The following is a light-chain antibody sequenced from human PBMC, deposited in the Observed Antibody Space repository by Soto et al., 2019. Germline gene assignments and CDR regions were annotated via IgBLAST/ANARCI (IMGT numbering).Light chain of an antibody. J-gene: IGLJ3*02. V-gene: IGLV2-11*01. CDR1: SSDVGGYNY. Sequence: HSALTQPRSVSGSPGQSVTISCTGTSSDVGGYNYVSWYQQHPGKAPKLMIYDVTKRPSGVPDRLSGSKSGNTASLTISGLQAEDEADYYCCSYAGSYSWVFGGGTKLTVL. CDR2: DVT. CDR3: CSYAGSYSWV.